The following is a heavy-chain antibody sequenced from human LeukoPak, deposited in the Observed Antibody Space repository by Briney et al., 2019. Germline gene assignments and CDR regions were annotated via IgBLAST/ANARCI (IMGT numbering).Heavy chain of an antibody. J-gene: IGHJ5*02. D-gene: IGHD1-7*01. Sequence: PSETLSLTCTVSGGSVSSGSYYWSWIRQPPGQGLVWIGYIYYSGSTNYNPSLKSRVTISVDTSKNQFSLKLSSVTAADTAVYYCARGLPPWGGNYGLNWFDPWGQGTLVTVSS. V-gene: IGHV4-61*01. CDR3: ARGLPPWGGNYGLNWFDP. CDR2: IYYSGST. CDR1: GGSVSSGSYY.